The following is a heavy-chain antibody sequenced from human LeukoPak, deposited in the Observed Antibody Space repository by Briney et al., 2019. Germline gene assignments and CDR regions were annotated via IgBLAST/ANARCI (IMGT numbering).Heavy chain of an antibody. CDR1: GFTFSSYW. V-gene: IGHV3-74*03. D-gene: IGHD3-22*01. Sequence: GESLRLSCAASGFTFSSYWMHWARQAPGKGLVWVSRINSDGSSTTYADSVKGRFTIARDNAKNTLYLQMNSLRPEDTAVYYCARDVDYHVTSECFDYWGQGTLVTVSS. J-gene: IGHJ4*02. CDR2: INSDGSST. CDR3: ARDVDYHVTSECFDY.